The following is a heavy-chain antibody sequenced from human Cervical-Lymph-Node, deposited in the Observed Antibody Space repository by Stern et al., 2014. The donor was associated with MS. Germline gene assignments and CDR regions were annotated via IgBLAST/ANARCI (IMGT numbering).Heavy chain of an antibody. CDR3: ARDGYCSGGSCYSRWFDP. CDR1: GYTFTSYG. D-gene: IGHD2-15*01. Sequence: QVQLVQSGAEVKKPGASVKVSCKASGYTFTSYGISWVRQAPGQGLEWMGRISAYNGNTNDAQKLQGRVTMTPDTSTSTAYMELRSLRSDDTAVYYCARDGYCSGGSCYSRWFDPWGQGTLVTVSS. J-gene: IGHJ5*02. CDR2: ISAYNGNT. V-gene: IGHV1-18*01.